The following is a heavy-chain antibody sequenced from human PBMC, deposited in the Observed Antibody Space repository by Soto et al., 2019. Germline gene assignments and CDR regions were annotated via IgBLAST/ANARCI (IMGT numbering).Heavy chain of an antibody. CDR3: ARRKERSGPHYFDY. J-gene: IGHJ4*02. CDR2: MNPSNGNT. D-gene: IGHD6-25*01. Sequence: ASVKVSSKASGYNFTTYDVSWVRQASGQGLEWMCWMNPSNGNTCYAQKFQGRVTMTRNTSISTVYMELSGLRPDDTAVYYCARRKERSGPHYFDYWGQGTRVTVSS. V-gene: IGHV1-8*02. CDR1: GYNFTTYD.